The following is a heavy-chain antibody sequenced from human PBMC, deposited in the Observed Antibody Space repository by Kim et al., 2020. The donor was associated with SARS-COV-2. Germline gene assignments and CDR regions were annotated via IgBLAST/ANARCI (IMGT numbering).Heavy chain of an antibody. CDR2: IYYSGST. D-gene: IGHD6-13*01. Sequence: SETLSLTCTVSGGSISSSSYYWGWIRQPPGKGLEWIGSIYYSGSTYYNPSLKSRVTISVDTSKNQFSLKLSSVTAADTAVYYCARVRAAGAWFDPWGQGTLVTVSS. J-gene: IGHJ5*02. CDR3: ARVRAAGAWFDP. V-gene: IGHV4-39*07. CDR1: GGSISSSSYY.